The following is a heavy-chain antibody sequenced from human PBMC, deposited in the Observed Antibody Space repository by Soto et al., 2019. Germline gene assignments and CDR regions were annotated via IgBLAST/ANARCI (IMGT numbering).Heavy chain of an antibody. CDR2: INHSGST. J-gene: IGHJ5*02. D-gene: IGHD3-10*01. V-gene: IGHV4-34*01. Sequence: TLSLTCAVYGGSFSGYYWSWIRQPPGKGLEWIGEINHSGSTNYNPSLKSRVTISVDTSKNQFSLKLSSVTAADTAVYYCARGFFSFGSGYYGSGSYNWFDPWGQGTLVTVSS. CDR3: ARGFFSFGSGYYGSGSYNWFDP. CDR1: GGSFSGYY.